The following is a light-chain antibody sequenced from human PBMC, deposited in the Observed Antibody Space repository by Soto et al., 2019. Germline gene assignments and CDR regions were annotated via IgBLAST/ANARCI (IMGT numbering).Light chain of an antibody. CDR3: LQYKFYPFT. Sequence: DIQVTQSPSSLSASVGDRVTITCRASQGVDKSLAWVQQKPGEAPKSLIYDASTLQSGVPSKFSGSGSGTDFTLTISSLQPEDFATYYCLQYKFYPFTFGPGTKVEIK. V-gene: IGKV1-16*02. J-gene: IGKJ3*01. CDR2: DAS. CDR1: QGVDKS.